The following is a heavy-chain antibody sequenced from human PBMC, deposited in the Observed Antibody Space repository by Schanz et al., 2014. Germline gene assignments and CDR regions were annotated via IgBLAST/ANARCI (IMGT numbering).Heavy chain of an antibody. V-gene: IGHV3-23*05. CDR1: GFSFTTYA. Sequence: EVQLLESGGGLVQPGGSLRLSCASSGFSFTTYAMSWVRQAPGKGLEWVAAVSSRSDEIKYADSVRGRFTISRDSSKNTLYLQMNSLRPEDTAVYYCARKMKLGVYGGKGHDSLDIWGQGTMVTVSS. J-gene: IGHJ3*02. D-gene: IGHD4-17*01. CDR2: VSSRSDEI. CDR3: ARKMKLGVYGGKGHDSLDI.